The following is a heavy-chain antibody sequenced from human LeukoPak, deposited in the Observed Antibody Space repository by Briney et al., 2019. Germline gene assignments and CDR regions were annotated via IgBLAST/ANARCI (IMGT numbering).Heavy chain of an antibody. CDR2: ISPSGGST. J-gene: IGHJ5*02. CDR1: GYTFTSNY. CDR3: ARDNSVRDEAWWLNP. V-gene: IGHV1-46*01. D-gene: IGHD5-24*01. Sequence: ASVKVSCKAFGYTFTSNYMHWVRQAPGQAPEWMGVISPSGGSTTYAQKFQGRVTLTRDMSTSTDYLELSSLRSEDTAVYYCARDNSVRDEAWWLNPWDQGTLVTVSS.